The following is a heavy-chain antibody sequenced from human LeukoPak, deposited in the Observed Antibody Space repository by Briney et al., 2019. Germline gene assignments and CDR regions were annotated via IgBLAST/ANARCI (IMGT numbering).Heavy chain of an antibody. CDR1: GGTFRTFA. Sequence: SVKVSCKASGGTFRTFAINRVRQAPGKGLEWMGGIIPMINTPKYAQRFQGRVSITADESTSTGYMEVSSLRSEDTAVYYCAIFQGTYGDNDNDFWGQGTLVTVSS. CDR3: AIFQGTYGDNDNDF. CDR2: IIPMINTP. V-gene: IGHV1-69*01. J-gene: IGHJ4*02. D-gene: IGHD4-17*01.